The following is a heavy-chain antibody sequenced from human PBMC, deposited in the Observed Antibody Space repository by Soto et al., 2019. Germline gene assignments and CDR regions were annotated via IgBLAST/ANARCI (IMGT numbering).Heavy chain of an antibody. J-gene: IGHJ6*03. V-gene: IGHV3-48*01. CDR3: AVDYYYMDV. CDR1: GISFSTYA. CDR2: ISSGSSTI. Sequence: EVQLVESGGGLVQPGGSLRLSCAASGISFSTYAMNWVRQAPGKGLEWVSYISSGSSTIYYAESVKGRFTISRDNAKKSLFLQMNSLRAEDTAVYYCAVDYYYMDVCGKGTTVTVSS.